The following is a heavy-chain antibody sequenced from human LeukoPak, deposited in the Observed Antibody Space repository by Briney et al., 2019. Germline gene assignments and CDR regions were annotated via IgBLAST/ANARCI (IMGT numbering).Heavy chain of an antibody. CDR3: ARGWAVAYFDY. V-gene: IGHV4-39*01. D-gene: IGHD6-19*01. CDR2: IYYSGST. J-gene: IGHJ4*02. Sequence: PSETLSPTCTVSGGSISSSSYYWGWIRQPPGKGLEWIGSIYYSGSTYYNPSLKSRVTISVDTSKNQFSLKLSSVTAADTAVYYCARGWAVAYFDYWGQGTLVTVSS. CDR1: GGSISSSSYY.